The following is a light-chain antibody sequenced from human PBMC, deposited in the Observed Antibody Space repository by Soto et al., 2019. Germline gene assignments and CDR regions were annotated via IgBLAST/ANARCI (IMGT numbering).Light chain of an antibody. Sequence: LTQPHSVSGSPGQSVTISCTGNSNDVGHSSFISWYQQHPGKGPKLIIYEVSKRPSGVPDRFSGSKSGNTASLSVSGLQDEDEADYFCNAQADNGKHVFGTGTKLTVL. V-gene: IGLV2-8*01. J-gene: IGLJ1*01. CDR3: NAQADNGKHV. CDR2: EVS. CDR1: SNDVGHSSF.